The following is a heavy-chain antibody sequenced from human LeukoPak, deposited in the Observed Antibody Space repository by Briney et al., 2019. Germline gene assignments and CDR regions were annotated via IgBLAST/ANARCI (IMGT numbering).Heavy chain of an antibody. CDR1: GYTFTSYD. CDR2: MNPNSGNT. CDR3: ARPRTSYDSEAFDI. Sequence: ASVKVSSKASGYTFTSYDINWVRQATGQGLEWMGWMNPNSGNTGFAQKFQGRVTMTRNTSISTAYMELSSLRSEDTAVYYCARPRTSYDSEAFDIWGQGTMVTVSS. J-gene: IGHJ3*02. D-gene: IGHD3-22*01. V-gene: IGHV1-8*01.